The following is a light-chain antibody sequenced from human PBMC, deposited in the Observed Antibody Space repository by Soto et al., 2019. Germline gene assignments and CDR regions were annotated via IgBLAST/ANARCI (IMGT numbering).Light chain of an antibody. CDR3: QHYNDYSWT. CDR2: GTS. Sequence: DIHMTQSPSTLSASVGDRVTITCRASQSISIWLAWYQQKPGRAPNLLIYGTSSLESGVPSRFSGNGSGTEFPLTISSLQPDDFATYYGQHYNDYSWTFGQGTKVEIK. J-gene: IGKJ1*01. V-gene: IGKV1-5*03. CDR1: QSISIW.